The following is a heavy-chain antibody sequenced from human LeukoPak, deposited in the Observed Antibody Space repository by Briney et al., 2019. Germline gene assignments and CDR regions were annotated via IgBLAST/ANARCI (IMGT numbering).Heavy chain of an antibody. CDR3: TRDIDYGGKGMDV. V-gene: IGHV3-30-3*01. CDR2: ISDDGSDK. Sequence: PGGSLRLSCAASGFTFSSYSIHWVRQAPGKGLEWVAAISDDGSDKYYADSVKGRFTISRDNSKNTLYLQMNSLRNEDTAVFFCTRDIDYGGKGMDVWGQGTTVTVSS. D-gene: IGHD4-23*01. J-gene: IGHJ6*02. CDR1: GFTFSSYS.